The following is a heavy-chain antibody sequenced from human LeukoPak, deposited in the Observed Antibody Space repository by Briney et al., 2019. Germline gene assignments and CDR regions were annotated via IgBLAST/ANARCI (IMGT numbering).Heavy chain of an antibody. CDR1: GFTVSSNS. CDR2: IYSDNT. CDR3: ARSIAVAGVDY. Sequence: GGSLRLSCTVSGFTVSSNSMSWVRQAPGKGLEWVSFIYSDNTHYSDSVKGRFTISRDNSKNTLYLQMNSLRAEDTAVYYCARSIAVAGVDYWGQGTLVTVSS. J-gene: IGHJ4*02. V-gene: IGHV3-53*01. D-gene: IGHD6-19*01.